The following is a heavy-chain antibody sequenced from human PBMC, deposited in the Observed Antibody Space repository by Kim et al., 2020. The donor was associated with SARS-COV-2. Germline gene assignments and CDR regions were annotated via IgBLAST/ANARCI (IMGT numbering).Heavy chain of an antibody. Sequence: GGSLRLSCAASGFTFSSYAMSWVRQAPGKGLEWVSAISCSGGSTYYADSVKGRFTISRDNSKNTLYLQMNSLRAEDTAVYYCAKTYGSGSYYMGYFDYWGQGTLVTVSS. CDR2: ISCSGGST. D-gene: IGHD3-10*01. CDR3: AKTYGSGSYYMGYFDY. CDR1: GFTFSSYA. J-gene: IGHJ4*02. V-gene: IGHV3-23*01.